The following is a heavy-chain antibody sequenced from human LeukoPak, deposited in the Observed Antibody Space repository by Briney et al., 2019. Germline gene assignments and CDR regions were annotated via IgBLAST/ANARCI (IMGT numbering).Heavy chain of an antibody. V-gene: IGHV1-8*01. D-gene: IGHD2-21*01. CDR2: MNPSSGNS. CDR1: GYTFTSYD. J-gene: IGHJ6*04. CDR3: ARGFDLSIPHRGLDV. Sequence: ASVKVSYKASGYTFTSYDINWVRQATGQGLEWMGWMNPSSGNSGLALKFQGRLTMTRNPSINTASMELRSLRSEDTAIYYCARGFDLSIPHRGLDVWGNGTTVIVSS.